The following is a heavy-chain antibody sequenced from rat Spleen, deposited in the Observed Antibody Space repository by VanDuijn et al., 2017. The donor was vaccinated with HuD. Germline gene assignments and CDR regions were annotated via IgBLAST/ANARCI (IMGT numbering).Heavy chain of an antibody. CDR3: ARHKDSGYVDY. J-gene: IGHJ2*01. CDR2: ISYDVSNT. D-gene: IGHD4-3*01. V-gene: IGHV5-25*01. CDR1: GFNFTDYD. Sequence: EVQLVESGGGLVQPGRSMKLSCAASGFNFTDYDMAWVRQAPTKGLEWVASISYDVSNTYYRDSVKGRFTNSRDNAKSTLYLQMDSLRSEDTATYYCARHKDSGYVDYWGQGVMVTVSS.